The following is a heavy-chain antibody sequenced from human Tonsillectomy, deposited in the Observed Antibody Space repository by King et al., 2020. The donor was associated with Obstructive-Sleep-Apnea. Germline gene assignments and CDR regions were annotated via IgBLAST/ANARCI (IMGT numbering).Heavy chain of an antibody. V-gene: IGHV4-59*01. Sequence: VQLQESGPRLVKPSETLSLTCTVSGGSISSYYWSWIRQPPGKGLEWIGYIYYSGNTNYNPSLKSRVTISVDTSKNQFSLKLSSVTAADTAIYYCARGRFIGAAAIGDWDNWFDPWGQGTLVTVSS. J-gene: IGHJ5*02. CDR3: ARGRFIGAAAIGDWDNWFDP. D-gene: IGHD2-2*01. CDR1: GGSISSYY. CDR2: IYYSGNT.